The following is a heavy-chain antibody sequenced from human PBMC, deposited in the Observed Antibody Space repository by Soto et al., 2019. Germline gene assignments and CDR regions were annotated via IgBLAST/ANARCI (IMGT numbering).Heavy chain of an antibody. D-gene: IGHD3-3*01. CDR1: VYSFTSYW. J-gene: IGHJ6*02. V-gene: IGHV5-10-1*01. Sequence: RGESLKISCQGSVYSFTSYWISWVRQMPGKGLEWMGRIDPSDSYTNYSPSFQGHVTISADKSISTAYLQWSSLKASDTAMYYCARHDWNGMDVWGQGTTVTVSS. CDR2: IDPSDSYT. CDR3: ARHDWNGMDV.